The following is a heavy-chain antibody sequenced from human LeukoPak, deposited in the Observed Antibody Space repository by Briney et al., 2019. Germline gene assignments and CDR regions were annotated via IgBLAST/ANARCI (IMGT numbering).Heavy chain of an antibody. CDR1: GFTFSSYS. CDR3: ARDLWNDDGAHDY. J-gene: IGHJ4*02. V-gene: IGHV3-21*01. D-gene: IGHD1-1*01. CDR2: ISSSSSYI. Sequence: PGGSLRLSCAASGFTFSSYSMNWVRQAPGKGLEWVSSISSSSSYIYYADSVKGRFTISRDNAKNSLYLQMNSLRAEDTAVYYCARDLWNDDGAHDYWGQGTLVTVSS.